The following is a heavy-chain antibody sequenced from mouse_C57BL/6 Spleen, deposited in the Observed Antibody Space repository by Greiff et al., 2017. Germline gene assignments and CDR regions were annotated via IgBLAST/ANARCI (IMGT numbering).Heavy chain of an antibody. CDR3: ARWVGRDPYYFDY. D-gene: IGHD1-1*02. CDR1: GYTFTSYW. Sequence: VQLQQPGAELAKPGASVKMSCKASGYTFTSYWITWVKQRPGQGLEWIGDIYPGSGSTNYNEKFKSKATLTVDTSSSTAYMQLSSLTSEDSAVYYSARWVGRDPYYFDYWGQGTTLTVSS. V-gene: IGHV1-55*01. J-gene: IGHJ2*01. CDR2: IYPGSGST.